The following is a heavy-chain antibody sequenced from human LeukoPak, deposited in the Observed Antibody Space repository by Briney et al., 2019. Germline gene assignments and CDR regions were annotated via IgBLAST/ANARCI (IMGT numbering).Heavy chain of an antibody. CDR2: IYYSGST. J-gene: IGHJ4*02. D-gene: IGHD6-13*01. CDR1: GGSISGYY. Sequence: PSETLSLTCTVSGGSISGYYWIWIRQPPGKGLEWIGYIYYSGSTNYNPSLRSRITISVDTSKQQFSLKLRSVTAADTAVYYCARIGLRGQQQPFDYWGQGTLVTVSS. CDR3: ARIGLRGQQQPFDY. V-gene: IGHV4-59*01.